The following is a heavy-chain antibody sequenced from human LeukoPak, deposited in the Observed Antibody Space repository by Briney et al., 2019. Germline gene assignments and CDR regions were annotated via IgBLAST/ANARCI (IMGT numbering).Heavy chain of an antibody. CDR2: IYSGGST. Sequence: PGGSLRLSCAASGLTVSSNYMSWVRQAPGKGLEWVSVIYSGGSTYYADSVKGRFTISRDNSKNTLYLQMNSLRAEDTAVYYCARDGSPYYYDSSGYHNWGQGTLVTVSS. CDR1: GLTVSSNY. J-gene: IGHJ4*02. V-gene: IGHV3-53*01. D-gene: IGHD3-22*01. CDR3: ARDGSPYYYDSSGYHN.